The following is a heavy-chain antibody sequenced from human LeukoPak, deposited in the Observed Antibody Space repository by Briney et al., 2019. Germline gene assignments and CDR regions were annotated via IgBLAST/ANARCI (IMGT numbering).Heavy chain of an antibody. D-gene: IGHD3-10*01. V-gene: IGHV3-30*02. Sequence: GGSLRLSCAASGFTFSSYGMRWVRQAAGKGLEWVAFIRYDGSNKYYADSVKGRFTISRDNSKTTLYLQMNSLRAEDTAVHYCAKDYYGSGRYYFDYWGQGTLVTVSS. CDR1: GFTFSSYG. CDR3: AKDYYGSGRYYFDY. CDR2: IRYDGSNK. J-gene: IGHJ4*02.